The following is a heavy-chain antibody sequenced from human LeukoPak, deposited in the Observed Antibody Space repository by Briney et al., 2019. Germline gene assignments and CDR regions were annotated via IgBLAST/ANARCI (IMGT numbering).Heavy chain of an antibody. Sequence: GGSLRLSCAASGFTFDYYAMHWVRQAPGKGLEWVSLISWDGSNIKYADSVKGRFTISRDNSKNSLYLQMNSLRDEDTAFYYCAKDIGCSAISCPSFHYYYYMDVWGKGTTVTVSS. D-gene: IGHD2-2*01. CDR2: ISWDGSNI. J-gene: IGHJ6*03. CDR1: GFTFDYYA. CDR3: AKDIGCSAISCPSFHYYYYMDV. V-gene: IGHV3-43D*04.